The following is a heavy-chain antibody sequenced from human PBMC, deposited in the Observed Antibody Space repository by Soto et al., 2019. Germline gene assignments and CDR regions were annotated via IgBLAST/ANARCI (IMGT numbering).Heavy chain of an antibody. CDR3: AKSPRIVATIWDY. D-gene: IGHD5-12*01. J-gene: IGHJ4*02. Sequence: EVQLLESGGRLVQPGGSLRLSCAASGFIFSNYAMTWVRQAPGKGLEWVSSITGGGGSTHYADSVKGRFTISRDNSKSTLYLQTNGLRGEVTAVYYCAKSPRIVATIWDYWGQGALVTVSS. CDR2: ITGGGGST. V-gene: IGHV3-23*01. CDR1: GFIFSNYA.